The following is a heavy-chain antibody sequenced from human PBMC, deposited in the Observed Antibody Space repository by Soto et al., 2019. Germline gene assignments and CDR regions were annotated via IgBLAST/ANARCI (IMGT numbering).Heavy chain of an antibody. CDR2: LHSGGDT. Sequence: EVQLVESGGGLVQQGGSLRLSCVASGIPVSSNYMTWVRQAPGKGLEWVSVLHSGGDTYYANSVKGRFTISRHDSTNTVFLQMNSLTAEDTAVSYCARDGPYYYASRMDVWGQGTTVTVSS. V-gene: IGHV3-53*04. CDR3: ARDGPYYYASRMDV. D-gene: IGHD3-10*01. CDR1: GIPVSSNY. J-gene: IGHJ6*02.